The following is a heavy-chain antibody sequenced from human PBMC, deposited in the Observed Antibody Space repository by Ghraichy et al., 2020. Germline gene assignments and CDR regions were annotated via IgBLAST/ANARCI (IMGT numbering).Heavy chain of an antibody. J-gene: IGHJ6*02. Sequence: GGSLRLSCAASGFTFSSYGMHWVRQAPGKGLEWVAVISYDGSNKYYADSVKGRFTISRDNSKNTLYLQMNSLRAEDTAVYYCAKDQAPGYGDPFYYGMDVWGQGTTVTVSS. CDR2: ISYDGSNK. V-gene: IGHV3-30*18. D-gene: IGHD4-17*01. CDR3: AKDQAPGYGDPFYYGMDV. CDR1: GFTFSSYG.